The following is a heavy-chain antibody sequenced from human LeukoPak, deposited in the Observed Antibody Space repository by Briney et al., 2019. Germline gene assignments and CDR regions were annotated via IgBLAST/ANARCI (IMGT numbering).Heavy chain of an antibody. Sequence: ASVKVSCKASGYTFIGYYMHWVRQAPGQGLEWMGWINPNSGGTSYAQKFQGRVTMTRDTSISTAYMELSRLRSDDTAVYYCARRQWLVRSRYFDYWGQGTLVTVSS. D-gene: IGHD6-19*01. CDR1: GYTFIGYY. J-gene: IGHJ4*02. V-gene: IGHV1-2*02. CDR2: INPNSGGT. CDR3: ARRQWLVRSRYFDY.